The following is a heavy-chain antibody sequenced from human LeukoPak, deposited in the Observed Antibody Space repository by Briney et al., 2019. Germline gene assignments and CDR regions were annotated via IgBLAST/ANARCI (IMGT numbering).Heavy chain of an antibody. CDR2: INPSGGST. J-gene: IGHJ4*02. CDR3: ARGDDFWSGPPTPYFDY. CDR1: GYTFTSYY. Sequence: ASVKVSCKASGYTFTSYYMHWVRQAPGQGLEWMGIINPSGGSTSYAQKFQGRVTMTRDTSTSTVYMELSSLRSEDTAVYYCARGDDFWSGPPTPYFDYWGQGTLVAVSS. V-gene: IGHV1-46*01. D-gene: IGHD3-3*01.